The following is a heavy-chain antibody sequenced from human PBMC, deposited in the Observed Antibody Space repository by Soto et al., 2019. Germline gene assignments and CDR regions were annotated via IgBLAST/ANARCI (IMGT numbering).Heavy chain of an antibody. CDR1: GLNIIDYG. J-gene: IGHJ4*02. V-gene: IGHV3-23*01. Sequence: VPMLVSCTAAGLNIIDYGSSCIIKTKGKGLEWVSAISGSGGSTYYADSVKGRFTISRDNSKNTLYLQMNSLRAEDTAVYYCAKDRDSSSWSPFDYWVQGTLVTVSS. D-gene: IGHD6-13*01. CDR2: ISGSGGST. CDR3: AKDRDSSSWSPFDY.